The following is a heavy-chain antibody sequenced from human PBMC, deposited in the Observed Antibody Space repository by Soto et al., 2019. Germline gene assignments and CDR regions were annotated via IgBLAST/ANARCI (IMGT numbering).Heavy chain of an antibody. J-gene: IGHJ4*02. CDR2: ISGSGGST. D-gene: IGHD3-10*01. V-gene: IGHV3-23*01. CDR3: ARYYGSGSYSTEDY. CDR1: GFTFSSYA. Sequence: PGGSLRLSCAASGFTFSSYAMSWVRQAPGKGLEWVSAISGSGGSTYYADSVKGRFTISRDNSKNTLYLQMNSLRAEDTAVYYCARYYGSGSYSTEDYWGQGTLVTVSS.